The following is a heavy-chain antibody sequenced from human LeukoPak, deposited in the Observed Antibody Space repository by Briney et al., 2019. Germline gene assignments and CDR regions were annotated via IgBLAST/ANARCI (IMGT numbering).Heavy chain of an antibody. Sequence: GRSLRLSCAASGFTFSSYGMHRVRQAPGKGLEWVAVISYDGSNKYYADSVKGRFTISRDNSKNTLYLQMNSLRAEDTAVYYCAKDQQGFDYWGQGTLVTVSS. CDR1: GFTFSSYG. CDR2: ISYDGSNK. J-gene: IGHJ4*02. D-gene: IGHD6-13*01. V-gene: IGHV3-30*18. CDR3: AKDQQGFDY.